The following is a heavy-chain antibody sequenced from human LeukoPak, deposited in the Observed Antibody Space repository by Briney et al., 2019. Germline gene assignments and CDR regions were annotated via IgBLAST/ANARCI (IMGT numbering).Heavy chain of an antibody. Sequence: PSETLSLTCTVSGYSISSGYYWGWIRQPPGKGLEWIVSIYHSGSTYYNPSLKSRVTISVDTSKNQFSLKLSSVTAADTAVYYCARAPDDSTIFGVTPYNWFDPWGQGTLVTVSS. D-gene: IGHD3-3*01. CDR2: IYHSGST. V-gene: IGHV4-38-2*02. J-gene: IGHJ5*02. CDR3: ARAPDDSTIFGVTPYNWFDP. CDR1: GYSISSGYY.